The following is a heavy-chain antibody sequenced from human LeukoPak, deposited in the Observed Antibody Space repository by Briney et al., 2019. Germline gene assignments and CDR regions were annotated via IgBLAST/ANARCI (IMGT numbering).Heavy chain of an antibody. CDR3: AILLVPLLRYFNLLYTQDYYPGMDV. CDR2: IWYDGSNK. Sequence: RRSLRLSCAASGFTVSSSCMNWVRQAPGKGLEWVAVIWYDGSNKYYADSVKGRFTISRAKSKNTLYMQMNSMRAEDTAVYYCAILLVPLLRYFNLLYTQDYYPGMDVSGEGTTVT. J-gene: IGHJ6*02. V-gene: IGHV3-33*08. D-gene: IGHD3-9*01. CDR1: GFTVSSSC.